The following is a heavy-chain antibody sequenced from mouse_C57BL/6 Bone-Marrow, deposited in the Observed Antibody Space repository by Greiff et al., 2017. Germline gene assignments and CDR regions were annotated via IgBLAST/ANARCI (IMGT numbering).Heavy chain of an antibody. Sequence: VQLQQSGAELVKPGASVKMSCKASGYTFTSYWITWVKQRPGQGLEWIGDIYPTSGRTNYNEKFKSKAKLTVDTSANTAYMQLSSLTSEDSAVFYCARSGPLGRSFDYWGQGTTLTVSS. CDR3: ARSGPLGRSFDY. J-gene: IGHJ2*01. D-gene: IGHD4-1*01. V-gene: IGHV1-55*01. CDR2: IYPTSGRT. CDR1: GYTFTSYW.